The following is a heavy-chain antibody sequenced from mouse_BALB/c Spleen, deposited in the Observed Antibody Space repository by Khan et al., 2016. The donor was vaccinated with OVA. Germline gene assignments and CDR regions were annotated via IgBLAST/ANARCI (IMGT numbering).Heavy chain of an antibody. D-gene: IGHD1-1*02. CDR2: INTGGHYT. J-gene: IGHJ3*01. Sequence: EVELVESGGDLVKTGGSLKLSCAASGFTFSTYGMSWVRQTPDKRLEWVATINTGGHYTYYIANVKGRFTISRDNAENILYLQITSMRSEDTTMYYCARLAYYYNSEAIAYWGQGTLVTVSA. V-gene: IGHV5-6*01. CDR3: ARLAYYYNSEAIAY. CDR1: GFTFSTYG.